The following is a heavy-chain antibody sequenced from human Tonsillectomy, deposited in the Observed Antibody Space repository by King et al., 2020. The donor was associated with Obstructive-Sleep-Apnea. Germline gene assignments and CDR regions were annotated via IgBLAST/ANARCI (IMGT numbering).Heavy chain of an antibody. CDR3: ASTLWFGELSRNDY. Sequence: VQLVESGGGVVQPGRSLRLSCAASGFTFSSYAMHWVRQAPGKGLEWVAVISYDGSNKYYADSVKGRFTISRDNSKHTLYLQMNSLRAEDTAVYYCASTLWFGELSRNDYWGQGTLVSVSS. CDR1: GFTFSSYA. J-gene: IGHJ4*02. V-gene: IGHV3-30*04. D-gene: IGHD3-10*01. CDR2: ISYDGSNK.